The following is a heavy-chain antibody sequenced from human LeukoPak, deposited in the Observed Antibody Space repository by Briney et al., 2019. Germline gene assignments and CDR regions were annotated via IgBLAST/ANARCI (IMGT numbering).Heavy chain of an antibody. CDR2: INPNSGGT. D-gene: IGHD3-3*01. V-gene: IGHV1-2*02. CDR1: GYTFTGYY. Sequence: GASVKVSCKASGYTFTGYYMHWVRQAPGQGLEWMGWINPNSGGTNYAQKFQGRVTMTRDTSISTAYMELSRLRSDDTAVYYCARGYYDSAGDYYYYMDVWGKGTTVTVSS. J-gene: IGHJ6*03. CDR3: ARGYYDSAGDYYYYMDV.